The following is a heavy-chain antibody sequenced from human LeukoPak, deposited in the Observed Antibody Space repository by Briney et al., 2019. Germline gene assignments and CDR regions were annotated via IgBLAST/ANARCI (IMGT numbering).Heavy chain of an antibody. J-gene: IGHJ4*02. Sequence: WGSLRLSCAASGFTFSSYWMHWVRQAPGKGLVWVSRINSDGSSTSYADSVKGRFTISRDNAKNTLYLQMNSLRAEDTAVYYCARGSRYYYGSGSANFDYWGQGTLVTVSS. CDR1: GFTFSSYW. CDR2: INSDGSST. V-gene: IGHV3-74*01. D-gene: IGHD3-10*01. CDR3: ARGSRYYYGSGSANFDY.